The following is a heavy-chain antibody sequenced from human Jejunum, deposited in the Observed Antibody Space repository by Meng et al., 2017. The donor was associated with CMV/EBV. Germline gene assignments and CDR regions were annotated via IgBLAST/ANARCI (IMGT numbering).Heavy chain of an antibody. CDR1: GFTVSANC. Sequence: SGFTVSANCMSWVRQAPGKGLEWVSVIYRGGTTYYADSVKGRFTISRDNSKNTLYLQMNSLRADDTAVYYCAKVAMIRGVVFDFWGQGTLVTVSS. CDR2: IYRGGTT. J-gene: IGHJ4*02. D-gene: IGHD3-10*01. V-gene: IGHV3-53*01. CDR3: AKVAMIRGVVFDF.